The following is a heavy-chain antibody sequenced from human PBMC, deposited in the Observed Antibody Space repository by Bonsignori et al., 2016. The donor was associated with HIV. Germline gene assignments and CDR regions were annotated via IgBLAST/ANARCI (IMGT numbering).Heavy chain of an antibody. CDR2: IYYSGST. CDR3: ARETGDPDAFDI. Sequence: GSLRLSCTVSGGSISSSSYYWGWIRQPPGKGLEWIGSIYYSGSTYYNPSLKSRVTISVDTSKNQFSLKLSSVTAADTAVYYCARETGDPDAFDIWGQGTMVTVSS. D-gene: IGHD7-27*01. CDR1: GGSISSSSYY. V-gene: IGHV4-39*07. J-gene: IGHJ3*02.